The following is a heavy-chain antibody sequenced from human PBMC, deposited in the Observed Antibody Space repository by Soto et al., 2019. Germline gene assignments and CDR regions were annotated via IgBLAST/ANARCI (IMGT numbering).Heavy chain of an antibody. Sequence: LSLTCPVSGGSISPYYWSWIRHPPGKGLEWIGYIYYSGSTSYNPSLKSRVTISVDTSKNQFSLKLRSVTAADTAVYYCARYRSSGWAQGYGMDVWGQGTTVTVSS. CDR2: IYYSGST. J-gene: IGHJ6*01. CDR3: ARYRSSGWAQGYGMDV. CDR1: GGSISPYY. V-gene: IGHV4-59*01. D-gene: IGHD6-19*01.